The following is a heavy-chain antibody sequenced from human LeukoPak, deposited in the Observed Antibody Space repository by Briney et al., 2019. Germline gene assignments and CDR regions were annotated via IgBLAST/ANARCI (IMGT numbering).Heavy chain of an antibody. CDR1: GFSVSSTY. D-gene: IGHD1-14*01. J-gene: IGHJ3*02. CDR3: ARDRGRVPTTGSAFDI. CDR2: IYSRST. Sequence: GGSLRLSCAASGFSVSSTYMSWVRQAPGKGLEWVAIIYSRSTYYADSVRGRFTISRDSSKSTLSLEVNSLRVEDTAVYYCARDRGRVPTTGSAFDIWGRGTMVTVSS. V-gene: IGHV3-66*01.